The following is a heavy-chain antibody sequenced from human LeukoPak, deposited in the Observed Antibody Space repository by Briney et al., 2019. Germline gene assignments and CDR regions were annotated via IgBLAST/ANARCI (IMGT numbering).Heavy chain of an antibody. D-gene: IGHD3-10*01. J-gene: IGHJ5*02. V-gene: IGHV3-23*01. Sequence: PGGSLRLSCAASGFTFSSYAMSWVRQAPGKGLEWVSAISGSGGGTYYADSVKGRFAIPRDNSKNTLYLQMNSLRAEDAAVYYCSRHRGLLWSATWGQGTLVTVSS. CDR1: GFTFSSYA. CDR2: ISGSGGGT. CDR3: SRHRGLLWSAT.